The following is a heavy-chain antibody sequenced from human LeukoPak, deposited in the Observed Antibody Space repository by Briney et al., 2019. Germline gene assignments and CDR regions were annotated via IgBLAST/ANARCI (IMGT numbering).Heavy chain of an antibody. CDR2: IYFTGTT. J-gene: IGHJ5*02. V-gene: IGHV4-39*02. D-gene: IGHD3-16*01. CDR3: ARGHGGPSNWFDP. Sequence: GSLRLSCAASGFTFTSYWMTWVRQAPGKGLEWIGSIYFTGTTYYNPSLKSRVTISVDTSKNHFSLKLSSVTAADTAMYYCARGHGGPSNWFDPWGQGTLVTVSS. CDR1: GFTFTSYW.